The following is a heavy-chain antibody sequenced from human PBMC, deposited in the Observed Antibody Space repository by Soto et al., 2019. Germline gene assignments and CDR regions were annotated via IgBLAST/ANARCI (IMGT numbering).Heavy chain of an antibody. CDR1: GFTFSSYS. J-gene: IGHJ6*02. CDR3: ARDPDVVRAAMKKYGMDV. V-gene: IGHV3-21*01. Sequence: EVQLVESGGGLVKPGGSLRLSCAASGFTFSSYSMNWVRQAPGKGLEWVSSFSSSSSYIYYADSVKGRFTISRDNDKNSLYLQMNSLRAEDTAVYYCARDPDVVRAAMKKYGMDVWGQGTTVTVSS. CDR2: FSSSSSYI. D-gene: IGHD2-2*01.